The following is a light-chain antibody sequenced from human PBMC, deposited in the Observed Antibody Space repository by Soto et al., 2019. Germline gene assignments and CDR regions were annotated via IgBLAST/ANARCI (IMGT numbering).Light chain of an antibody. Sequence: SPATLSGSRGERATLCFRSSQSVSSYLAWYQQKPGQAPGLLIYDASNRATGIPARFSGSGSGTDFTLTISSLEPEDFAVYYCQQRSNWPRTFGGGTKVDNK. CDR2: DAS. CDR1: QSVSSY. V-gene: IGKV3-11*01. CDR3: QQRSNWPRT. J-gene: IGKJ4*02.